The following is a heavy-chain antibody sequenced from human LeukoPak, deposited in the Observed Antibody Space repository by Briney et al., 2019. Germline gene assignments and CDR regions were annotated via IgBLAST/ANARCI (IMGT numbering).Heavy chain of an antibody. Sequence: RASETLSLACEVYGGSFSGYYWSWIRQPPGKGLEWIGEINHSGSTNYNPSLKSRVTISVDTSKNQFSLKLSSVTAADTAVYYCARGDPYAGYFDYWGQGTLVTVSS. J-gene: IGHJ4*02. D-gene: IGHD2-2*01. CDR2: INHSGST. CDR1: GGSFSGYY. V-gene: IGHV4-34*01. CDR3: ARGDPYAGYFDY.